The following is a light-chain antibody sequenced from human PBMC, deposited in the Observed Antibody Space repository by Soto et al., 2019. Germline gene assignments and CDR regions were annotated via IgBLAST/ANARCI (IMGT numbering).Light chain of an antibody. Sequence: EIVLTQSPATLSLSPGERATLSCRASQSVSSYLAWYQQKPGQAPRLLIYDASNRATGIPARFSGSGSGTDFTLTISSLEPEDFAVYYCQQSGRPFGQGTKVEIK. CDR2: DAS. V-gene: IGKV3-11*01. CDR1: QSVSSY. CDR3: QQSGRP. J-gene: IGKJ1*01.